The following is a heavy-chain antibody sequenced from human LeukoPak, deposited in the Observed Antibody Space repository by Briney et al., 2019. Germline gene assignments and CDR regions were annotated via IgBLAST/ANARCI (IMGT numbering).Heavy chain of an antibody. D-gene: IGHD6-6*01. CDR3: ARDWGWGQLVPSYMDV. J-gene: IGHJ6*03. CDR1: GFTFSSYA. CDR2: ISSNGGST. V-gene: IGHV3-64*01. Sequence: GGSLRLSCAASGFTFSSYAMHWVRQAPGKGLEYVSAISSNGGSTYYANSVKGRFTISRDNSKNTLYLQMGSLRAEDMAVYYCARDWGWGQLVPSYMDVWGKGTTVTVSS.